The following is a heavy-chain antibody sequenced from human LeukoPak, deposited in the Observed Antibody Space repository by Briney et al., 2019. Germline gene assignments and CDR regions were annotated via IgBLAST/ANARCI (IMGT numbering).Heavy chain of an antibody. D-gene: IGHD3-16*01. CDR3: ARSISGLGG. V-gene: IGHV6-1*01. Sequence: SQTISLTCALSGAIVSSNSAAWNWLRQSPSRGLEWLGSTYYRSKLYKDYAVSVKGRITISADTSKKQFSLQLNSVTPEDTAVYYCARSISGLGGWGQGTLVTVSS. CDR2: TYYRSKLYK. CDR1: GAIVSSNSAA. J-gene: IGHJ4*02.